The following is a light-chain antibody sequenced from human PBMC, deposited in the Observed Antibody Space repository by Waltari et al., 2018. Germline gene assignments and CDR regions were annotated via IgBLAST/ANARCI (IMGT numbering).Light chain of an antibody. Sequence: EIVMTQSQATLSVSPGERATLSCRASQSVSSNLAWYQQKPGQAPRLLIYGPSTRATGIPARFSGSGSGTEFTLTISSLQSEDFAVYYCQQYNNWPPWTFGQGTKVEIK. J-gene: IGKJ1*01. CDR1: QSVSSN. V-gene: IGKV3-15*01. CDR2: GPS. CDR3: QQYNNWPPWT.